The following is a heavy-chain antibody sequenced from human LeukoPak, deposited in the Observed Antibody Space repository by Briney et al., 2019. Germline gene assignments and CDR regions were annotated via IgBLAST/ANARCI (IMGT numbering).Heavy chain of an antibody. V-gene: IGHV1-46*01. CDR3: ARYCSSTSCYTRDAFDI. J-gene: IGHJ3*02. D-gene: IGHD2-2*02. CDR1: GYTFTSYY. Sequence: GASVKVSCKASGYTFTSYYMHWVRQAPGQGLEWMGIINPSGGSTSYAQKFQGRVTMTRDTSTSTVYMELSSLRSEDTAVYYCARYCSSTSCYTRDAFDIWGQGTMVTVSS. CDR2: INPSGGST.